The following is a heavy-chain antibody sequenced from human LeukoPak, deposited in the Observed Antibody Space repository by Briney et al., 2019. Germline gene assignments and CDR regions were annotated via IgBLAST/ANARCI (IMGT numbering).Heavy chain of an antibody. CDR2: ISGSGGST. D-gene: IGHD3-10*01. V-gene: IGHV3-23*01. CDR3: AGRGSGSYFDY. J-gene: IGHJ4*02. Sequence: GGSLRLSCAASGFTFSTYGMSWVRQAPGKGLEWVSAISGSGGSTYYADSVKGRFTISRDNSQNTLYLQMNSLRAEDTAVYYCAGRGSGSYFDYWGQGTLVTVSS. CDR1: GFTFSTYG.